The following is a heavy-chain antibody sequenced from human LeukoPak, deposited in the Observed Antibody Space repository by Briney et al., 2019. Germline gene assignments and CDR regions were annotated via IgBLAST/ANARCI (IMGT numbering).Heavy chain of an antibody. J-gene: IGHJ4*02. CDR1: GFTFSDYA. CDR3: ARDERLLSFLK. D-gene: IGHD3-3*01. Sequence: GGSLRLSCAASGFTFSDYAMTWVRQAPGKGLEWVATISGSGVMTYYADSVKGRFTVSGDNSKNTLYLQMNSLRAEDTAIYYCARDERLLSFLKWGQGTLVTVSS. V-gene: IGHV3-23*01. CDR2: ISGSGVMT.